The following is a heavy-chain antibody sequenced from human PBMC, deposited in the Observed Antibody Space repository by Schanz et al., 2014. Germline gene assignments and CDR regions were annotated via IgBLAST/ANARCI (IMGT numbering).Heavy chain of an antibody. J-gene: IGHJ4*02. Sequence: QVQLVQSGAEVKKPGASVRVSCKASGYTFTTYAMSWVRQAPGQGLEWVGWISVYTGNTKYGQKVQGRVTMTADTSTNTAYMELRSLRSDDTAVYYCARSADRDFWSGYYTRFDYWGQGTLXTVSS. CDR1: GYTFTTYA. V-gene: IGHV1-18*01. CDR2: ISVYTGNT. CDR3: ARSADRDFWSGYYTRFDY. D-gene: IGHD3-3*01.